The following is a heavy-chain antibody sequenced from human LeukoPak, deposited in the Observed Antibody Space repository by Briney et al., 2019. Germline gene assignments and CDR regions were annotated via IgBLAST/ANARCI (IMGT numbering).Heavy chain of an antibody. CDR2: ISGSGGST. Sequence: GRSLRLSCAASGFTFSSYAMSWVRQAPGKGLEWVSAISGSGGSTYYADSAKGRFTISRDNSKNTLYLQMNSLRAEDTAVYYCAKVPSSSWSYFDYWGQGTLVTVSS. CDR3: AKVPSSSWSYFDY. J-gene: IGHJ4*02. V-gene: IGHV3-23*01. D-gene: IGHD6-13*01. CDR1: GFTFSSYA.